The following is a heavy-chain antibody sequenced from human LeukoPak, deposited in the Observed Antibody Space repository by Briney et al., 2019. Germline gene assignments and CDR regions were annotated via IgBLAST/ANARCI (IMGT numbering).Heavy chain of an antibody. Sequence: ASVKVSCKASGYTFTGYYMHWVRPAPGQGLEWMGWINPNSGGTNYAQKFQGRATMTRDTSISTAYMYLSRLRSHDTAVYYCERDSHFYCSGSIDYWGQGTLVTVSS. J-gene: IGHJ4*02. CDR2: INPNSGGT. D-gene: IGHD3-10*01. CDR3: ERDSHFYCSGSIDY. V-gene: IGHV1-2*02. CDR1: GYTFTGYY.